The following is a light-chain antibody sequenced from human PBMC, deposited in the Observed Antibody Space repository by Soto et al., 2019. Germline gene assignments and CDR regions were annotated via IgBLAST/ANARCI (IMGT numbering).Light chain of an antibody. J-gene: IGKJ1*01. CDR3: QQYGSSEWT. CDR2: GAS. V-gene: IGKV3-20*01. Sequence: EIVLTQSPGTLSLSPGERATLSCRASQSVRSSYLAWYQQKPGQAPRLLIYGASTRATGIPDRFSGSGSGTDFTLTITRLEPEDFAVYYCQQYGSSEWTFGQGTKLEIK. CDR1: QSVRSSY.